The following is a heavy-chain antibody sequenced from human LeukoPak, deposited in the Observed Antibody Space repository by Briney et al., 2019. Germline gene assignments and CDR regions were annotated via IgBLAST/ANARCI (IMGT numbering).Heavy chain of an antibody. J-gene: IGHJ4*02. CDR2: IKQDGREK. V-gene: IGHV3-7*01. CDR3: ASLDY. Sequence: AGGCLRLSCAASGFTFSSFWMIWVRQAQGKGLEWVVNIKQDGREKYYVESVRGRFTVSRDNTKKSLYLQMNTLRAEDTAVYDCASLDYWGQGTLVTSSS. CDR1: GFTFSSFW.